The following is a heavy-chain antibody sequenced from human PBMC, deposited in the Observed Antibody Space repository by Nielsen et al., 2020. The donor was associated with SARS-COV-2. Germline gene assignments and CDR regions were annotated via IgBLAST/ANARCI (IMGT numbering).Heavy chain of an antibody. CDR2: VYPDDSDT. V-gene: IGHV5-51*01. Sequence: GESLKISCKGSGYSFSTYWIVWVRQMPGKGLEWMGMVYPDDSDTRYSPSFQGQVTISVDKSIRTAFLQWNSLKASDTAMYYCARRSIGDTNWLDPWGQGILVTVSS. CDR1: GYSFSTYW. D-gene: IGHD3-16*01. CDR3: ARRSIGDTNWLDP. J-gene: IGHJ5*02.